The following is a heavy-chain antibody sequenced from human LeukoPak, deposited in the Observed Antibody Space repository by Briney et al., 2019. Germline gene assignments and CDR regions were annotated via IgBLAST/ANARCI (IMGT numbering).Heavy chain of an antibody. CDR1: GFTFSSYS. D-gene: IGHD2-2*02. V-gene: IGHV3-48*04. CDR2: ISSSSSTI. Sequence: GGSLRLSCAASGFTFSSYSMNWVRQAPGKGLEWVSYISSSSSTIYYADSVKGRFTISRDNAKNSLYLQMNSLRAEDTAVYYCARGGVVVPAAIWDYWGQGTLVTVSS. CDR3: ARGGVVVPAAIWDY. J-gene: IGHJ4*02.